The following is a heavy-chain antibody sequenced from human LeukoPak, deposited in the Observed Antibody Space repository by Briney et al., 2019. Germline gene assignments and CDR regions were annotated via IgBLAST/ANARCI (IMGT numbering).Heavy chain of an antibody. Sequence: PSETLSLTCTVSGGSISGTSYYWGWIRQPPGKGLEWIGSIYYSGSTYYNPSLKSRVTISVDTSKTQFSLKLSSVTATDTAVYYCARLLSGFVNDWGQGTLVTVSS. J-gene: IGHJ4*02. CDR1: GGSISGTSYY. V-gene: IGHV4-39*01. CDR2: IYYSGST. CDR3: ARLLSGFVND. D-gene: IGHD6-25*01.